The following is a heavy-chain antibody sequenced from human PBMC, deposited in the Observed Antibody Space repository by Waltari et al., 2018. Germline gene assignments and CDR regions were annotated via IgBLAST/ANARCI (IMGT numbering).Heavy chain of an antibody. J-gene: IGHJ5*02. V-gene: IGHV4-34*01. D-gene: IGHD3-22*01. CDR3: ARPLPVGGYYWDL. CDR1: GWSFRDYY. Sequence: QVQLQLWGAGLLKPSETLSLTCAVYGWSFRDYYWTWIRQPPGMGLEWIGEIKHTGNTNYNPSLKSRVTLSIDTSKSQISLNLRSVTAADTAVYYCARPLPVGGYYWDLWAQGTLVTVSS. CDR2: IKHTGNT.